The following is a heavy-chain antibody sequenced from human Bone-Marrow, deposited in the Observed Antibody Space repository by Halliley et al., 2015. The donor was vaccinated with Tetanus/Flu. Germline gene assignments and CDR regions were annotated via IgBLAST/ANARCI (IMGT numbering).Heavy chain of an antibody. CDR2: ISSSSTHT. CDR1: RFNFSSYS. CDR3: ARDPGDFWSSAMDV. Sequence: AASRFNFSSYSMNWVRQAPGKGLEWVPSISSSSTHTYYGDSVKGRFTISRDDAKNSLYLEMNSLRVEDTAVYYCARDPGDFWSSAMDVWGQGTTVTVSS. V-gene: IGHV3-21*01. J-gene: IGHJ6*02. D-gene: IGHD3-3*01.